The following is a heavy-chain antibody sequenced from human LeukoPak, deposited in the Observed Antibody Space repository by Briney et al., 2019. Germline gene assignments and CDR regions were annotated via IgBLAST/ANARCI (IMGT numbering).Heavy chain of an antibody. CDR1: GFTFSSYG. Sequence: GRSLRLSCAASGFTFSSYGMHWVRQAPGKGLEWVAVISYDGSDKYYADSMKGRFTISRDNSKNTLYLQMNSLRAEDTAVYYCLTYYYDSSGYWIFDYWGQGTLVTVSS. J-gene: IGHJ4*02. CDR3: LTYYYDSSGYWIFDY. CDR2: ISYDGSDK. D-gene: IGHD3-22*01. V-gene: IGHV3-30*03.